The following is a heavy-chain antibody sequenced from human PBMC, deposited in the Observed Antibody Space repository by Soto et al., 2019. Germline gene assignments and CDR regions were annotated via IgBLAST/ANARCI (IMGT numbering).Heavy chain of an antibody. CDR1: GFTFDDYA. CDR2: IRWDSANT. V-gene: IGHV3-9*01. CDR3: VKEPTSATDL. Sequence: GGSLRLSCAASGFTFDDYAMHWVRQRPGKGLEWVSGIRWDSANTGYADSVKGRFTISRDNAKNSLFLQMNSLRGEDTAFYYCVKEPTSATDLWGRGALVTVSS. J-gene: IGHJ2*01. D-gene: IGHD2-2*01.